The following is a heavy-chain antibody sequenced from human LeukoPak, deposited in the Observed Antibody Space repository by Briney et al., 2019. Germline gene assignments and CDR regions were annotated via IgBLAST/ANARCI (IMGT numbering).Heavy chain of an antibody. CDR1: GGSFSGYY. D-gene: IGHD3-22*01. J-gene: IGHJ5*02. CDR2: INHSGST. Sequence: PETLSLTCAVYGGSFSGYYWSWIRQPPGKGLEWIGEINHSGSTNYNPSLKSRVTISVDTSKNQFSLKLSSVTAADTAVYYCARPYYYGSSGYGSPWGQGTLVTVSS. V-gene: IGHV4-34*01. CDR3: ARPYYYGSSGYGSP.